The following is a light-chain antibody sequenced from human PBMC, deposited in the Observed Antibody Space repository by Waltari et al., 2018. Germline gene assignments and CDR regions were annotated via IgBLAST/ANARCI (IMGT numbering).Light chain of an antibody. Sequence: QSVVTQPPSASGTPGQRVTISCSGSSSNIGSNSVHWYQQLPGTAPKLLIYNTYQRPSGVPDRFSGSKSGTSASLAISGLQSEDGTDYYCAAWDDSLNGWVFGGGTQVTVL. V-gene: IGLV1-44*01. J-gene: IGLJ3*02. CDR1: SSNIGSNS. CDR3: AAWDDSLNGWV. CDR2: NTY.